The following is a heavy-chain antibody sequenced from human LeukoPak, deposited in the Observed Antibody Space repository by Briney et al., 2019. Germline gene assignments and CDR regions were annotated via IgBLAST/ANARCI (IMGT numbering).Heavy chain of an antibody. CDR3: ARDYNGDFFDY. V-gene: IGHV4-34*01. D-gene: IGHD4-17*01. Sequence: SETLSLTCAVYGGFSSGYTWSWIRQSPGKGLEWIGEINHRGSTNYNPSLKSRVTISVDTSKKQFSLKLRSVTAADTAVYYCARDYNGDFFDYWGQGTLVTVSS. J-gene: IGHJ4*02. CDR1: GGFSSGYT. CDR2: INHRGST.